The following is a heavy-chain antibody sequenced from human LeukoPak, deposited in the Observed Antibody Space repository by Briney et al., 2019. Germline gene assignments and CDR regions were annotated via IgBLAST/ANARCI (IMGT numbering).Heavy chain of an antibody. CDR2: ISGSGGTS. V-gene: IGHV3-23*01. D-gene: IGHD6-19*01. CDR1: GFRLSTYA. J-gene: IGHJ4*02. Sequence: HPGGSLRLSCAASGFRLSTYAMSWVRQAPGKGLEWVSSISGSGGTSYYADSVKGRFTVSRDNSKNRLYLRMKSLRAEDTAVYYCAKDPQWVVHYNFEYWGQGALVTVSS. CDR3: AKDPQWVVHYNFEY.